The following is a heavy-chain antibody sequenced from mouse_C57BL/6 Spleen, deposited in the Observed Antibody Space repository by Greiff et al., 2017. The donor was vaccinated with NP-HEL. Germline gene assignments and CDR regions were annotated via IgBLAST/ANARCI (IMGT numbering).Heavy chain of an antibody. J-gene: IGHJ3*01. V-gene: IGHV1-50*01. CDR2: IDPSDSYT. D-gene: IGHD2-4*01. CDR1: GYTFTSYW. Sequence: QVQLQQPGAELVKPGASVKLSCKASGYTFTSYWMQWVKQRPGQGLEWIGEIDPSDSYTNYNQKFKGKAKLTVDTSSSTAYMQLSSLTSEDSAVYYCARGRYDYDAWFAYWGQGTLVTVSA. CDR3: ARGRYDYDAWFAY.